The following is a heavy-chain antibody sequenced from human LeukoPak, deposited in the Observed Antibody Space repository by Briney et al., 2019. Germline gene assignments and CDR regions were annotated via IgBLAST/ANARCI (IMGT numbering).Heavy chain of an antibody. CDR3: AWFGEFFGDY. CDR2: INHSGST. CDR1: GFTFSNAW. Sequence: GSLRLSCAASGFTFSNAWMSWIRQPPGKGLEWIGEINHSGSTNYNPSLKSRVTISVDTSKNQFSLKLSSVTAADTAVYYCAWFGEFFGDYWGQGTLVTVSS. V-gene: IGHV4-34*08. D-gene: IGHD3-10*01. J-gene: IGHJ4*02.